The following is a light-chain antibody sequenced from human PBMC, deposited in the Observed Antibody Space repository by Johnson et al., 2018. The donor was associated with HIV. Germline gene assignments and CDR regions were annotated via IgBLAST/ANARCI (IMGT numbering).Light chain of an antibody. CDR2: EST. CDR3: GTWDSRLNVYL. CDR1: NSNIGNNY. V-gene: IGLV1-51*02. J-gene: IGLJ1*01. Sequence: QSVLTQPPSVSAAPGQKVTISCSGSNSNIGNNYVSWYQQLPGTAPKLLIYESTNRPSGIPDRFSGSKSGTSATLGIAGLQTGDEADYYCGTWDSRLNVYLFGTGTKVTV.